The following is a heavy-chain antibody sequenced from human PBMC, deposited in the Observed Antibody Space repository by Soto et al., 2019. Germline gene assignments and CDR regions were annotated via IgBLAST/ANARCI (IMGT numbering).Heavy chain of an antibody. D-gene: IGHD2-2*01. Sequence: PGGSLRLSCSASGFTFSSYAMHWVRQAPGEGLEWVSAISGSGGSTYYADSVKGRFTISRDNSKNTLYLQMNSLRAEDTAVYYCAKDGGYCSSTSCPRWFDPWGQGTLVTVSS. CDR3: AKDGGYCSSTSCPRWFDP. J-gene: IGHJ5*02. CDR2: ISGSGGST. V-gene: IGHV3-23*01. CDR1: GFTFSSYA.